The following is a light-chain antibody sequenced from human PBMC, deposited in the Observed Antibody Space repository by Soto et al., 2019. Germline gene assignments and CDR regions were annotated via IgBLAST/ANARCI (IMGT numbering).Light chain of an antibody. CDR3: AAWDDSLNGWV. Sequence: QAVVTQPPSVSAAPGQRVTISCSGSYSNTGDNSVSWYQQLPGKAPKLLIYYDDLLPSGVSDRFSGSKSGTSASPAISGLQSEDEADYYCAAWDDSLNGWVFGGGTKLTVL. CDR2: YDD. J-gene: IGLJ3*02. CDR1: YSNTGDNS. V-gene: IGLV1-36*01.